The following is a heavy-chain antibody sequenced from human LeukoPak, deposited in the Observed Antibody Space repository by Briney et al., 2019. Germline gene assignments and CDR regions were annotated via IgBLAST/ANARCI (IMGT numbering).Heavy chain of an antibody. CDR1: GYTFTGYY. J-gene: IGHJ6*03. D-gene: IGHD5-18*01. Sequence: ASVKVSCKASGYTFTGYYMHWVRQAPGQGLEWMGIINPSGGSTSYAQKFQGRVTMTRDTSTSTVYMELSSLRSEDTAVYYCARGGYSYGRYYYYMDVWGKGTTVTVSS. CDR3: ARGGYSYGRYYYYMDV. V-gene: IGHV1-46*01. CDR2: INPSGGST.